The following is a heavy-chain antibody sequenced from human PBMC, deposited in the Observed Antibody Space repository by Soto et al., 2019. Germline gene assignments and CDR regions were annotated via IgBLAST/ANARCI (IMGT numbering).Heavy chain of an antibody. J-gene: IGHJ3*02. Sequence: SVKVSCKASGYTFTSYGISWVRQAPGQGLEWMGWISAYNGNTNYAQKLQGRVTMTTDTSTSTAYMELRSLRSDDTAVYYCARRDDYVWGSYYDNAFDIWGQGTMVTVSS. V-gene: IGHV1-18*01. CDR2: ISAYNGNT. D-gene: IGHD3-16*01. CDR1: GYTFTSYG. CDR3: ARRDDYVWGSYYDNAFDI.